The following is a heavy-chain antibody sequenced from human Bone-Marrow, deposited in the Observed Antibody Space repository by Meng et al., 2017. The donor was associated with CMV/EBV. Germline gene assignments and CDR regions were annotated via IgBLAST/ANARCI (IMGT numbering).Heavy chain of an antibody. CDR2: IYWNDDK. Sequence: FSLSTSGVGVGWIRQPPGKALEWLALIYWNDDKRYSPSLKSRLTITKDTSKNQVVLTMTNMDPVDTATYYCAHRRDYSNYYYYGMDVWGQGTTVTVSS. D-gene: IGHD4-11*01. V-gene: IGHV2-5*01. CDR1: FSLSTSGVG. CDR3: AHRRDYSNYYYYGMDV. J-gene: IGHJ6*02.